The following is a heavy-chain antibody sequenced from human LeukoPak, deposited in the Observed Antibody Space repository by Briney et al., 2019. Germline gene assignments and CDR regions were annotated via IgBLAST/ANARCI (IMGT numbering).Heavy chain of an antibody. CDR3: ARLYLYYYDSSGHHDAFDI. CDR2: ISGSGGST. Sequence: GGSLRLSCAASGFTFSSYAMSWVRQAPGKGLEWVSAISGSGGSTYYADSVKGRFTISRDNAKNSLYLQMNSLRAEDTAVYYCARLYLYYYDSSGHHDAFDIWGQGTMVTVSS. D-gene: IGHD3-22*01. V-gene: IGHV3-23*01. J-gene: IGHJ3*02. CDR1: GFTFSSYA.